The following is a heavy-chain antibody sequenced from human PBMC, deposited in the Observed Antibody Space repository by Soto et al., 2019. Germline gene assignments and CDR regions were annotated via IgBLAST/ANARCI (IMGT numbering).Heavy chain of an antibody. J-gene: IGHJ4*02. CDR2: IIPIFGTA. CDR1: GGTFSSYA. Sequence: AQLVQSGAEVKKPGSSVKVSCKASGGTFSSYAISWVRQAPGQGLEWMGGIIPIFGTANYAQKCQGRVTITADESTSTAYMELSSLRSEDTAVYYCARAPLAGTIEYYFDYWGEGTLITVFS. CDR3: ARAPLAGTIEYYFDY. V-gene: IGHV1-69*01. D-gene: IGHD6-19*01.